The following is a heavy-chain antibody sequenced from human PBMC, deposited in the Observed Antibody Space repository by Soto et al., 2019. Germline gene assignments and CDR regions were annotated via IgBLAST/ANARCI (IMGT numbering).Heavy chain of an antibody. CDR2: IYYSGST. D-gene: IGHD3-22*01. J-gene: IGHJ5*02. V-gene: IGHV4-59*01. CDR1: GGSISSYY. CDR3: ASLTYYDSSGYYYPGNWFDP. Sequence: SETLSLTCTVSGGSISSYYWSWIRQPPGEGLEWIGYIYYSGSTNYNPSLKSRVTISVDTSKNQFSLKLSSVTAADTAVYYCASLTYYDSSGYYYPGNWFDPWGQGTLVTVSS.